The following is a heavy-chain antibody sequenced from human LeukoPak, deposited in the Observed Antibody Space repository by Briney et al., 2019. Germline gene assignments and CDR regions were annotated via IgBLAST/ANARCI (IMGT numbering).Heavy chain of an antibody. CDR3: ARGGGWLIDS. CDR2: IHYTGIT. V-gene: IGHV4-59*01. J-gene: IGHJ4*02. D-gene: IGHD3-22*01. Sequence: SETLSLTCTVSGGSMSAYYWNWIRQPPGKGLEWIGNIHYTGITNYNPSLKSRVTISVDTSKNQLSLKMNSVTAADTAVYYCARGGGWLIDSWGQGTLITVSS. CDR1: GGSMSAYY.